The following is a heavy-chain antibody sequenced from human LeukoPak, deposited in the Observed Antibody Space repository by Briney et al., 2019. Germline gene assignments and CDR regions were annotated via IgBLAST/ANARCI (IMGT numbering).Heavy chain of an antibody. CDR2: FDPEDGET. D-gene: IGHD2-21*01. CDR1: GYTLTELS. V-gene: IGHV1-24*01. Sequence: ASVKVSCKVSGYTLTELSMHWVRQAPGKGLEWMGGFDPEDGETIYAQKFQGRVTMTEDTSTDTAYMELSSLRSEDTAVYYCATSLDGEGDRHYFDYWGQGTLVTVSS. CDR3: ATSLDGEGDRHYFDY. J-gene: IGHJ4*02.